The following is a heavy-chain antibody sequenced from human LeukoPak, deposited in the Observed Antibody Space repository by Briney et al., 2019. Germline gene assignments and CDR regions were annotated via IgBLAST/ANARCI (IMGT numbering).Heavy chain of an antibody. J-gene: IGHJ3*02. CDR1: GFTFSSYV. V-gene: IGHV3-30*04. CDR3: AGESFDI. CDR2: ISKDGNSQ. Sequence: GGSLRLSCAASGFTFSSYVLDWVRQAPGKGLEWVAVISKDGNSQNYADSVKGRFTISRDNSKNTLYLHMNSLRPEDTAVYYCAGESFDIWGQGTTVTVSS.